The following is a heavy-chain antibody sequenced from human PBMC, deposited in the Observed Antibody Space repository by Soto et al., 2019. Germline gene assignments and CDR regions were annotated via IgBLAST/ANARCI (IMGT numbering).Heavy chain of an antibody. CDR3: VRDYGGGATSGPFDI. V-gene: IGHV3-7*01. J-gene: IGHJ3*02. D-gene: IGHD1-26*01. CDR1: GFTFSSYR. Sequence: HPGGSLRLSCAASGFTFSSYRMSWVRQAPGKGLEWVANIKQDGSEKYYADSVKGRFTISRDNAKNSLYLQMNSLRAEDTAVYYCVRDYGGGATSGPFDIWGQGTLVTVSS. CDR2: IKQDGSEK.